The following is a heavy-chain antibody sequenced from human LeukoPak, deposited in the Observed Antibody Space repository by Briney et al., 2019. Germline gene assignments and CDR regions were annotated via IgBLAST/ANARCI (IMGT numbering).Heavy chain of an antibody. CDR1: GFTFSSYA. Sequence: PGGSLRLSCAASGFTFSSYAMSWVRQAPGKGLEWVSAISGSGGSTYHADSVKGRFTISRDNSKNTLYLQMNSLRAEDTAVYYCATAEDIVVVPAASDFDYWGQGTLVTVSS. V-gene: IGHV3-23*01. J-gene: IGHJ4*02. D-gene: IGHD2-2*01. CDR3: ATAEDIVVVPAASDFDY. CDR2: ISGSGGST.